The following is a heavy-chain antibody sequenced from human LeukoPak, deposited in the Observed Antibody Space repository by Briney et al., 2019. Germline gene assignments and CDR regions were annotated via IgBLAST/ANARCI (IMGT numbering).Heavy chain of an antibody. CDR3: ARDGGWFDFDY. V-gene: IGHV4-59*01. CDR1: GGSISSYY. J-gene: IGHJ4*02. CDR2: IYYSGST. Sequence: SETLSLTCTVSGGSISSYYWSWIRQPPGKGLEWIGYIYYSGSTNYNPSLKSRVTISVDTSKNQFSLKLGSVTAADTAVYYCARDGGWFDFDYWGKGTLVTVSS. D-gene: IGHD3-10*01.